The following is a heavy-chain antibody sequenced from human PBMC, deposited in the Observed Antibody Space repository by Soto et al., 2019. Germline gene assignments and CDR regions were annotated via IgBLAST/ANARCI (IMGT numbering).Heavy chain of an antibody. V-gene: IGHV2-5*01. CDR2: INANDDK. D-gene: IGHD3-10*01. Sequence: QITLKESGPTLVKPTQTLTLTCTFSGFSLGTYGVGVGWIRQPPGKALDWLAFINANDDKRYSPSLNDRLTLTKDTSENQVVLTMTNMDPADTATYYCAHRPPGSGATFVSWGQGTLVTVSS. CDR3: AHRPPGSGATFVS. CDR1: GFSLGTYGVG. J-gene: IGHJ4*02.